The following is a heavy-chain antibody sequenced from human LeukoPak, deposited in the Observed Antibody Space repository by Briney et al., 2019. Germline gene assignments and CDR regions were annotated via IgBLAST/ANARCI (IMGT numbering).Heavy chain of an antibody. Sequence: GGSLRLSCAASGFTFSSYSMNWVRQAPGKGLEWVSYISSSSSIIYYADSVKGRFTISRDNSKNTLYLLMNSLRIEDTAVYYCARSPSLYYFENWGQGTLVTVSS. V-gene: IGHV3-48*04. CDR3: ARSPSLYYFEN. J-gene: IGHJ4*02. CDR1: GFTFSSYS. CDR2: ISSSSSII.